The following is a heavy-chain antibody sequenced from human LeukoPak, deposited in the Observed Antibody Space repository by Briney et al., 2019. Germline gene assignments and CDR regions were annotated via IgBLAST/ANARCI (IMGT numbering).Heavy chain of an antibody. J-gene: IGHJ4*02. Sequence: SETLSLTCTVSGGSISSSSYYWGWIRQPPGEGLEWIGSIYYSGSTSYNPSLKSRVTISADTSKNHFSLKLNSVTTADTAVYYCTRGAGWLIDYWGQGILVTVSS. CDR3: TRGAGWLIDY. CDR1: GGSISSSSYY. CDR2: IYYSGST. V-gene: IGHV4-39*07. D-gene: IGHD3-16*01.